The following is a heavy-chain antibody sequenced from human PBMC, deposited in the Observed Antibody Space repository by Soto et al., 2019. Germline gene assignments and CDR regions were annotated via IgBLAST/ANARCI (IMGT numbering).Heavy chain of an antibody. D-gene: IGHD2-8*02. J-gene: IGHJ3*02. V-gene: IGHV3-23*01. Sequence: VGSLRLSCAASGFICSSYDMSWVRQAPGKGLEWVSTILVDGRTFYVDSVKGRFTISRDSSKNTVYLQMNSLTAGDTALYYCAKATATGGGAFDICGQGTMVTVSS. CDR3: AKATATGGGAFDI. CDR2: ILVDGRT. CDR1: GFICSSYD.